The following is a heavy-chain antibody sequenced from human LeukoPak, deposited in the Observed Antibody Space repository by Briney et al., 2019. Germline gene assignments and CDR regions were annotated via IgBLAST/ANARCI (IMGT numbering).Heavy chain of an antibody. J-gene: IGHJ5*02. D-gene: IGHD3-22*01. Sequence: PSQTLSLTCTVSGGSISSGGNYWTWIRQHPGKGLGWIGYMHYSGTTYYNPSLKSRVTISVDTSKNQFSLKLNSVTAADTAVYYCARYYHDSSGYSNWFDPWGQGSLVTVSS. V-gene: IGHV4-31*03. CDR2: MHYSGTT. CDR1: GGSISSGGNY. CDR3: ARYYHDSSGYSNWFDP.